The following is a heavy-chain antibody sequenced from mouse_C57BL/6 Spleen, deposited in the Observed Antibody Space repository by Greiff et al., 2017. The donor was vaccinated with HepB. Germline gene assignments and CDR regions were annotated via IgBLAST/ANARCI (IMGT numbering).Heavy chain of an antibody. J-gene: IGHJ3*01. Sequence: EVQLQQSGAELVRPGASVKLSCTASGFNIKDDYMHWVKQRPEQGLEWIGWIDPENGDTEYASKFQGKATITADTSSNTAYLQLSSLTSEDTAVYYCTTLNWDLCAYWGQGTLVTVSA. CDR3: TTLNWDLCAY. D-gene: IGHD4-1*01. CDR1: GFNIKDDY. CDR2: IDPENGDT. V-gene: IGHV14-4*01.